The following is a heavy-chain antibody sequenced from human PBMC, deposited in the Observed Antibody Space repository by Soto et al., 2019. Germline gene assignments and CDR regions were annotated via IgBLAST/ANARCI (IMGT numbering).Heavy chain of an antibody. V-gene: IGHV2-5*02. J-gene: IGHJ4*02. CDR3: AHRLAAAVANQTFDS. Sequence: QITLKESGPTLVKPTQTLTLTCTFSGLSVSTSGVGVGWIRQPPGKALEWLALIYWDDDKRYSPSLKSRLTINNDTSKNRVVLTMTNMDPVDTATYYCAHRLAAAVANQTFDSWGQGTLVTVSS. D-gene: IGHD6-25*01. CDR1: GLSVSTSGVG. CDR2: IYWDDDK.